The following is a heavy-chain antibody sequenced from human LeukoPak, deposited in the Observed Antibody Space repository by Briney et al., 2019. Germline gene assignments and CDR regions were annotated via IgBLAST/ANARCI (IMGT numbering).Heavy chain of an antibody. CDR1: GFSFSNYA. CDR2: ISGNGGSL. CDR3: AKRDAYDSSGFSPLFDY. V-gene: IGHV3-23*01. D-gene: IGHD3-22*01. J-gene: IGHJ4*02. Sequence: PGESLRLSYAASGFSFSNYAMSWVRQAPGKGLEWDSAISGNGGSLYYADSVKGRFTISRDNSKSALYLQVNSLRAEDTAVYYCAKRDAYDSSGFSPLFDYWGQGTLVTVSS.